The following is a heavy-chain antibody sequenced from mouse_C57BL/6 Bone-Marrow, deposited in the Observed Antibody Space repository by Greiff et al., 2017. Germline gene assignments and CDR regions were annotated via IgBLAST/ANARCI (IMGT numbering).Heavy chain of an antibody. CDR2: INPGSGGT. J-gene: IGHJ4*01. CDR3: ARRYYGSIPYAMDY. Sequence: QVQLQQSGAELVRPGTSVKVSCKASGYAFTNYLIEWVKQRPGQGLEWIGVINPGSGGTNYNEKFKGKATLTADKSSSTAYMQLSSLTSEDSAVYFCARRYYGSIPYAMDYWGQGTSVTVSS. D-gene: IGHD1-1*01. CDR1: GYAFTNYL. V-gene: IGHV1-54*01.